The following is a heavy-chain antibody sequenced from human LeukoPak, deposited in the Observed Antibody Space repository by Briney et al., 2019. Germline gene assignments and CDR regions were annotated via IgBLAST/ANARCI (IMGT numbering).Heavy chain of an antibody. CDR1: GFAFSSYD. J-gene: IGHJ4*02. CDR2: IGSSGSAI. CDR3: ARANYYDISGYDY. Sequence: PGGSLRLSCAVSGFAFSSYDMNWVRQAPGKGLEWVSYIGSSGSAIYYADSAKGRFTISRDNARNSLYLQMNSLRVEDTAVYYCARANYYDISGYDYWGQGTLVTVSS. D-gene: IGHD3-22*01. V-gene: IGHV3-48*03.